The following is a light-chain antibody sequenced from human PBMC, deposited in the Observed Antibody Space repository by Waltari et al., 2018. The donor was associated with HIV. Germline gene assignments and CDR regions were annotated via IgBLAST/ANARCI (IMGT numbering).Light chain of an antibody. Sequence: DIVMTQSPDSLAVSLSERPTIHCKSSQRVLFSSNNKNYLAWYQQKPGQPPKLLIYWASTRESGVPDRFSGSGSGTDFTLTISSLQAEDVAVYYCQQYYTTPWRFGPGTKVDIK. CDR1: QRVLFSSNNKNY. V-gene: IGKV4-1*01. J-gene: IGKJ3*01. CDR2: WAS. CDR3: QQYYTTPWR.